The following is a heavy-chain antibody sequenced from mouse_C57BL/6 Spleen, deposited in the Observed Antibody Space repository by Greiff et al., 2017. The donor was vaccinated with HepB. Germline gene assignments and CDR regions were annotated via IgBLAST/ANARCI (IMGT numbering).Heavy chain of an antibody. Sequence: VKLQESGAELVKPGASVKISCKASGYAFSSYWMNWVKQRPGKGLEWIGQIYPGDGDTNYNGKFKGKATLTADKSSSTAYMQLSSLTSEDSAVYFCARREDGSSQYYFDYWGQGTTLTVSS. CDR1: GYAFSSYW. CDR2: IYPGDGDT. V-gene: IGHV1-80*01. J-gene: IGHJ2*01. D-gene: IGHD1-1*01. CDR3: ARREDGSSQYYFDY.